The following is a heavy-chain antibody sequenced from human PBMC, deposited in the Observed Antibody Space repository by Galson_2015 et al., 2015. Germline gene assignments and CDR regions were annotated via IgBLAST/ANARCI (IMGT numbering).Heavy chain of an antibody. V-gene: IGHV3-21*01. CDR3: ARDRGDHIPNWNDAQKA. D-gene: IGHD1-1*01. J-gene: IGHJ4*02. CDR2: IGSSSSYI. CDR1: GFTFSSYS. Sequence: SLRLSCAASGFTFSSYSMNWVRQAPGKGLEWVSFIGSSSSYIYYADSVKGRFTISRDNAKNSLYLQMNSLRVDDTAVYYCARDRGDHIPNWNDAQKAWGQGTLVTVSS.